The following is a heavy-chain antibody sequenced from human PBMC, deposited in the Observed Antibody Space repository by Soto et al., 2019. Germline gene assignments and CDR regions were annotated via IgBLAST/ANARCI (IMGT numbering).Heavy chain of an antibody. CDR1: GFTFSNNG. CDR2: ISSSSSTF. V-gene: IGHV3-48*01. Sequence: EVQLVESGGGLVQPGGSLRLSCEASGFTFSNNGINWVRQAPGKGLEWVSNISSSSSTFYYAESVKGRFSISRDNAKNSLYLQMSSLRGEDTAVYYCATSFITTVGTTAWGQGTQVTVSS. CDR3: ATSFITTVGTTA. D-gene: IGHD1-1*01. J-gene: IGHJ4*02.